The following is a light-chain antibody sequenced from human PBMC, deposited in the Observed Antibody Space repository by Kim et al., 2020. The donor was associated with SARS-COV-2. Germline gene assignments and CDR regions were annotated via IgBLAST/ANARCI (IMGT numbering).Light chain of an antibody. CDR2: KDS. V-gene: IGLV3-25*03. Sequence: SPGQTARITCSGDALQKQYAYWYQQKPGQAPVLVIYKDSERPSGIPERFSGSSSGTTVTLTISGVQAEDEADYYCQSADSSGTPWVFGGGTQLTVL. CDR1: ALQKQY. CDR3: QSADSSGTPWV. J-gene: IGLJ3*02.